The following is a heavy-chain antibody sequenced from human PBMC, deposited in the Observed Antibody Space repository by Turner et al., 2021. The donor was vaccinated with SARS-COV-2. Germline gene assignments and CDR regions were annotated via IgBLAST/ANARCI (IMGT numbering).Heavy chain of an antibody. Sequence: QLQLQESGPGLVKPSETLSLTCTVSGGSVSSSDHYWDWIRQPPGKGLDWIGSIHYIGTTYYNSSLKSRVTISVDTSKNQFSLNLTSVTAADTAVYFCARRGRASRFSFDYWGQGRLLTVSS. D-gene: IGHD1-26*01. CDR3: ARRGRASRFSFDY. V-gene: IGHV4-39*01. CDR2: IHYIGTT. J-gene: IGHJ4*02. CDR1: GGSVSSSDHY.